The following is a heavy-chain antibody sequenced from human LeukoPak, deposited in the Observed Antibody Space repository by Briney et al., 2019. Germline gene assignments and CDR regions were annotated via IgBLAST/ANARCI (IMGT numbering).Heavy chain of an antibody. Sequence: PSETLSLTCTVSGGSISSYYWSWIRQPPGKGLEWIGYIYYSGSTNYNPPLKSRVTISVDTSKNQFSLKLSSVTAADTAVYYCARLSPRCSSTSCYYYYGMDVWGQGTTVTVSS. CDR1: GGSISSYY. J-gene: IGHJ6*02. V-gene: IGHV4-59*08. CDR2: IYYSGST. D-gene: IGHD2-2*01. CDR3: ARLSPRCSSTSCYYYYGMDV.